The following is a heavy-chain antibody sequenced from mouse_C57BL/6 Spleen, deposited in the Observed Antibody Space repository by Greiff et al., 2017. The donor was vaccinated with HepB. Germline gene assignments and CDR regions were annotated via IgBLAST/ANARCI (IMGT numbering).Heavy chain of an antibody. CDR3: ARSETRTFLRHYAMDY. V-gene: IGHV1-72*01. CDR2: IDPNSGGT. CDR1: GYTFTSYW. D-gene: IGHD3-2*02. J-gene: IGHJ4*01. Sequence: QVQLQQPGAELVKPGASVKLSCKASGYTFTSYWMHWVKQRPGRGLEWIGRIDPNSGGTKYNEKFKSKATLTVDKPSSTAYMQLSSLTSEDSAVYYCARSETRTFLRHYAMDYWGQGTSVTVSS.